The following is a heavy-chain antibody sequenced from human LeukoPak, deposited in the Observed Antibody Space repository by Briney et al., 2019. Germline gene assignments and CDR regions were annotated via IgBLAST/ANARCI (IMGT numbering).Heavy chain of an antibody. D-gene: IGHD2-15*01. Sequence: GGSLRPACAASGFTFDIYSMDCVPQAPGKGLEWLSYISSSSDVIYSADSAKGRFTISRDNAKNSLYLQMNSLRAEDTAVYYCTRDPTRRFDYWGQGTLVTVSS. J-gene: IGHJ4*02. V-gene: IGHV3-48*01. CDR2: ISSSSDVI. CDR3: TRDPTRRFDY. CDR1: GFTFDIYS.